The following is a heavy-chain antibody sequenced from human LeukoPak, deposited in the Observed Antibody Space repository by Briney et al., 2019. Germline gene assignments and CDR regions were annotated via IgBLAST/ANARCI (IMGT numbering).Heavy chain of an antibody. Sequence: ASVKVSCKVSGYTLTELSMHWVRQAPGKGLEWMGGFDPEDGETIYAQKFQGRVTMTEDTSTDTAYMELSSLRSEDTAVYYCATDLDSSGYYRFDYWGQGTLVTVSS. V-gene: IGHV1-24*01. J-gene: IGHJ4*02. CDR1: GYTLTELS. CDR3: ATDLDSSGYYRFDY. CDR2: FDPEDGET. D-gene: IGHD3-22*01.